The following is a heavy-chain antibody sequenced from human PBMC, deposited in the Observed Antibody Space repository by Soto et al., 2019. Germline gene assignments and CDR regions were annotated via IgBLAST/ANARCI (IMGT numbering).Heavy chain of an antibody. V-gene: IGHV3-21*01. CDR2: ISSSSSYI. D-gene: IGHD3-16*01. J-gene: IGHJ3*02. CDR1: GFTFSSYS. Sequence: LSLSCAASGFTFSSYSMNWVRQAPGKGLEWVSSISSSSSYIYYADSVKGRFTISRDNAKNSLYLQMNSLRAEDTAVYYCARDRGDDYIWGRATNDAFDIWGQGTMVTLSS. CDR3: ARDRGDDYIWGRATNDAFDI.